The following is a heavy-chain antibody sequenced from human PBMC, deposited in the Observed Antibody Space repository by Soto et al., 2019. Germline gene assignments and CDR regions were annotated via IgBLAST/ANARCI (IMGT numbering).Heavy chain of an antibody. D-gene: IGHD3-10*01. CDR1: GYTFTSYG. CDR2: ISAYNGNT. V-gene: IGHV1-18*04. J-gene: IGHJ6*02. CDR3: ARFRWFGEFSYYYYGMDV. Sequence: ASVKVSCKASGYTFTSYGISWVRQAPGQGLEWMGWISAYNGNTNYAQKLQGRVIMTTDTSTSTAYMELRSLRSDDTAVYYCARFRWFGEFSYYYYGMDVWGQGTTVTVSS.